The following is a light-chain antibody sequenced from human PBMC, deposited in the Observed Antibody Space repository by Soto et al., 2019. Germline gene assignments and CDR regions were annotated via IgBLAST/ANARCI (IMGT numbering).Light chain of an antibody. J-gene: IGKJ1*01. Sequence: DIQMTQSPSSLSASVGDRVTITCRASQGIRNDLDWYQQKTGKELKRLMNYTANMQNAVLSTRSSGRGGTEVSILTISLQQPEFVTNYYEHWNSYSEAFGQGTKVDIK. CDR2: YTA. CDR3: HWNSYSEA. CDR1: QGIRND. V-gene: IGKV1-17*01.